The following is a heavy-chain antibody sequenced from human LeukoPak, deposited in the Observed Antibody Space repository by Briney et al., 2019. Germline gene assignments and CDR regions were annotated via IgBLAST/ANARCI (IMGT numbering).Heavy chain of an antibody. CDR2: ISSSGDII. J-gene: IGHJ4*02. V-gene: IGHV3-48*03. CDR1: GFTFSNYE. CDR3: ARGWFDF. Sequence: GGSLRLSCAASGFTFSNYEMNWVRQAPGKGLEWVSYISSSGDIIYYAASVKGRFTISRDNAKNPLYLQMNSLRAEDTAVYYCARGWFDFWGQGTLVTVSS.